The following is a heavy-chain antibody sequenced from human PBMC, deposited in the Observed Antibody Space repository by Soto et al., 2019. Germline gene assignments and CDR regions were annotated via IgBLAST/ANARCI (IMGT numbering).Heavy chain of an antibody. CDR1: GYSISSGYY. V-gene: IGHV4-38-2*01. CDR3: ARVAGGPITGDYYGMDV. J-gene: IGHJ6*02. Sequence: SETLSLTCAVSGYSISSGYYWGWIRQPPGKGLEWIGSIYHSGSTYYNPSLKSRVTISVDTSKNQFSLKLISVTAADTAVYYCARVAGGPITGDYYGMDVWGQGTTVTVSS. CDR2: IYHSGST.